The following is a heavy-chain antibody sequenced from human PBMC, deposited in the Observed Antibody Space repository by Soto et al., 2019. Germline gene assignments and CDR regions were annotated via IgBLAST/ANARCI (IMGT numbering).Heavy chain of an antibody. Sequence: GGSLRLSCAASGFTFSSYAMSWVRQAPGKGLEWVSVISGSGGSTYYADSVKGRFTISRDNSKNTLYLQMNSLRAEDTAVYYSAESTRSYGSGSYYYYGMDVWGQGTTVTVSS. CDR1: GFTFSSYA. D-gene: IGHD3-10*01. V-gene: IGHV3-23*01. CDR2: ISGSGGST. J-gene: IGHJ6*02. CDR3: AESTRSYGSGSYYYYGMDV.